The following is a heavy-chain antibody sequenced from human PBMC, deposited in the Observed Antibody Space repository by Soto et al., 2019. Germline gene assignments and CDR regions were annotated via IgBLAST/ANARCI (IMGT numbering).Heavy chain of an antibody. J-gene: IGHJ4*02. Sequence: ASVKVSCKASGYTFTSHCITWVRQAPGQGLEWMGWISVYNGDTNYAQNLQGRVTMTTDTSTSTAYMELRSLRSDDTAVYYCVRDSHRRGWYEGFFDYWGQGTLVTVSS. CDR2: ISVYNGDT. V-gene: IGHV1-18*04. D-gene: IGHD6-19*01. CDR1: GYTFTSHC. CDR3: VRDSHRRGWYEGFFDY.